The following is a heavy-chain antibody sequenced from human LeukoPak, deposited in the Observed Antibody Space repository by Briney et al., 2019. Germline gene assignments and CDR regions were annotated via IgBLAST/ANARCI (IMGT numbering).Heavy chain of an antibody. Sequence: SVKVSCKASGGTFSSYAISWVRQAPGQGLEWMGGIIPIFGTANYAQKFQGRVTITADESTSTAYMELSSLRSEDTAVCYCARDLGAHIVVEGDYWGQGTLVTVSS. D-gene: IGHD2-21*01. CDR1: GGTFSSYA. CDR3: ARDLGAHIVVEGDY. V-gene: IGHV1-69*01. J-gene: IGHJ4*02. CDR2: IIPIFGTA.